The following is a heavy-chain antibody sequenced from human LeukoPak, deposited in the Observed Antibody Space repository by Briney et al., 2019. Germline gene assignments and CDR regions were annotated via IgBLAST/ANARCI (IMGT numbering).Heavy chain of an antibody. CDR3: ARDLNWGAGALDI. CDR2: INVSPAYI. Sequence: GGSLRLSCAASGFAFSRYSMSWVRQAPGKGLEWVSSINVSPAYISYADSVKGRFTISRDNAKNSLYLQMNSLRAEDTAVYFCARDLNWGAGALDIWGQGTMVTVSS. D-gene: IGHD7-27*01. J-gene: IGHJ3*02. V-gene: IGHV3-21*01. CDR1: GFAFSRYS.